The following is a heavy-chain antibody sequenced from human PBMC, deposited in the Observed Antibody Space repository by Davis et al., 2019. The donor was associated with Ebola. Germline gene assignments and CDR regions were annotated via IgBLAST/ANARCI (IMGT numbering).Heavy chain of an antibody. CDR3: AKDPEYSSSWFDWYFDL. J-gene: IGHJ2*01. CDR2: INSDGSST. Sequence: GESLKISCAASGLTFSSYWMHWVRQAPGKGLVWVSRINSDGSSTRYADSVKGRFTISRDNAKNTVYLQMNSLRAEDTAVYYCAKDPEYSSSWFDWYFDLWGRGTLVTVSS. D-gene: IGHD6-13*01. V-gene: IGHV3-74*01. CDR1: GLTFSSYW.